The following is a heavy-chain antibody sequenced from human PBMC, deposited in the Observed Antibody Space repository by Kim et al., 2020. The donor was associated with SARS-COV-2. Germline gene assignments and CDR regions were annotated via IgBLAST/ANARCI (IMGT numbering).Heavy chain of an antibody. J-gene: IGHJ4*02. D-gene: IGHD3-3*01. CDR3: AKDNGVTICGVVIGY. Sequence: DSVKGRFTISRDNAKNTLYLQMNSRRAEDTAVYYCAKDNGVTICGVVIGYWGQGTLVTVSS. V-gene: IGHV3-23*01.